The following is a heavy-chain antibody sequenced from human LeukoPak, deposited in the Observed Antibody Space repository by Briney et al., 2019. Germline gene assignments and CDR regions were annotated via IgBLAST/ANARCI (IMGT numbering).Heavy chain of an antibody. D-gene: IGHD3-16*01. CDR2: ISGSGATT. CDR1: GFTFGIFSKFA. V-gene: IGHV3-23*01. J-gene: IGHJ4*02. Sequence: PGGPLRLSCAGSGFTFGIFSKFAMSWVRQAPGKELEWVCAISGSGATTYYADSVRGRFTISRDNSKDTLYLQMNSLRAEDTAVYYCASGRITGWYYFDNWGQGTLATVSS. CDR3: ASGRITGWYYFDN.